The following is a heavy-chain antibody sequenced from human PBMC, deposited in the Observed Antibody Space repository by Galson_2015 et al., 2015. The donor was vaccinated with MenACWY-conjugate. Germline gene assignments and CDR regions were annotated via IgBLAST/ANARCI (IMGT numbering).Heavy chain of an antibody. V-gene: IGHV5-51*01. CDR3: VRQVYFDSSGFFPNYYYMDV. CDR2: IYPDDSDT. Sequence: QSGAEVKKPGESLKISCQGSGFSFTSNWIGWVRQMPGKGLEWMGMIYPDDSDTRYSPSFEGQVTISADQSIRTAYLHWSSLKASDTAMYYCVRQVYFDSSGFFPNYYYMDVWGKGTTVTVSS. D-gene: IGHD3-22*01. J-gene: IGHJ6*03. CDR1: GFSFTSNW.